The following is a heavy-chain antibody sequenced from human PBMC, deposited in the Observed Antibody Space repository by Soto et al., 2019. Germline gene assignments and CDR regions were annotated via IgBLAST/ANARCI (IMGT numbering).Heavy chain of an antibody. CDR3: ARGPRYYYYMDV. CDR1: GYTFTSYD. Sequence: ASEKVSCKASGYTFTSYDINWVRQATGQGLEWMGWMNPNSGNTGYAQKFQGRVTMTRNTSISTAYMELSSLRSEDTAVYYCARGPRYYYYMDVWGKGTTVTV. CDR2: MNPNSGNT. D-gene: IGHD6-6*01. V-gene: IGHV1-8*01. J-gene: IGHJ6*03.